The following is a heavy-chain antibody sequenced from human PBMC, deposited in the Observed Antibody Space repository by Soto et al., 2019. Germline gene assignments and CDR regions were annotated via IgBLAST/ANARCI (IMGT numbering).Heavy chain of an antibody. Sequence: QVQLVQSGAEVKKPGSSVKVSCKASGGTFSSYAISWVRQAPGQGLEWMGGIIPIFGTANYAQKFQGRVTITADESTSIAYMELSSLRSEDTAVYYCAILPDGSGSSPPGFDYWGQGTLVTVSS. CDR3: AILPDGSGSSPPGFDY. CDR1: GGTFSSYA. CDR2: IIPIFGTA. V-gene: IGHV1-69*01. D-gene: IGHD3-10*01. J-gene: IGHJ4*02.